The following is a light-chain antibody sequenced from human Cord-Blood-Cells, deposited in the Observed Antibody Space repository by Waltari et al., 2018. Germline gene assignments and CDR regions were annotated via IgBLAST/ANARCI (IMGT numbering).Light chain of an antibody. J-gene: IGKJ2*01. CDR2: LGS. CDR1: QSLLHSNGYNY. CDR3: MQALQTPPYT. Sequence: DIVLTQSPPSLPVTPGEPASISCSSSQSLLHSNGYNYLDWYLQKPGQSPQLLIYLGSNRASGVPDRFSGSGSGTDFTLKISRVEAEDVGVYYCMQALQTPPYTFGQGTKLEIK. V-gene: IGKV2-28*01.